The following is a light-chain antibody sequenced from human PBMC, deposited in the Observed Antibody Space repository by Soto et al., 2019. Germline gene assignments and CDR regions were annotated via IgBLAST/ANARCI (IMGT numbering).Light chain of an antibody. Sequence: QSVLTQPPSVSGSPGQSVTISCTGTSRDVGSYNRVSWYQQPPGTAPKLMIYEVSNRPSGVPDRFSGSKSGNTASLTISGLQAEDEANYYCSLYTSTSPYVFGTGTKVTVL. J-gene: IGLJ1*01. CDR3: SLYTSTSPYV. CDR1: SRDVGSYNR. CDR2: EVS. V-gene: IGLV2-18*01.